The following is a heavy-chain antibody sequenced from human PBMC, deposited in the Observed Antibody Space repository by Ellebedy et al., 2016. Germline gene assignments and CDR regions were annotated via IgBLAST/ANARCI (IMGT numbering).Heavy chain of an antibody. CDR2: ISSSSSTI. D-gene: IGHD7-27*01. Sequence: GESLKISXAASGFTFSSYSMNWVRQAPGKGLEWVSYISSSSSTIYYADSVKGRFTISRDNAKNSLYLQMNSLRAEDTAVYYCARDRGTPNWGHIDSWGQGTLVTVSS. V-gene: IGHV3-48*04. J-gene: IGHJ4*02. CDR1: GFTFSSYS. CDR3: ARDRGTPNWGHIDS.